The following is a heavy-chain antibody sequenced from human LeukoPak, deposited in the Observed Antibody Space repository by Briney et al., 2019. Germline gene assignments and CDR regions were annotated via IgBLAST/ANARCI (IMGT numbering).Heavy chain of an antibody. J-gene: IGHJ4*02. V-gene: IGHV4-39*01. Sequence: SETLSPTCTVSGGSISSSSYYWGWIRQPPGKGLEWIGSIYYSGSTYYNPSLKSRVTISVDTSKNQFSLKLSSVTAADTAVYYCARHSPYCSSTSCYTYWGQGTLVTVSS. CDR1: GGSISSSSYY. CDR2: IYYSGST. D-gene: IGHD2-2*02. CDR3: ARHSPYCSSTSCYTY.